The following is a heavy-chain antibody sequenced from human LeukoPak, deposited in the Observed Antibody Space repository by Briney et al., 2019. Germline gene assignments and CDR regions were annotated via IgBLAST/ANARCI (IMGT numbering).Heavy chain of an antibody. V-gene: IGHV4-61*02. CDR2: IYTSGST. Sequence: SETLSLTSTVSGGSISSGSYYWSWIRQPAGKGLEWIGRIYTSGSTNYNPSLKSRVTISVDTSKNQFSLKLSSVTAADTAVYYCARSLGVTITQYGMDVWGQGTTVTVSS. J-gene: IGHJ6*02. D-gene: IGHD5-12*01. CDR1: GGSISSGSYY. CDR3: ARSLGVTITQYGMDV.